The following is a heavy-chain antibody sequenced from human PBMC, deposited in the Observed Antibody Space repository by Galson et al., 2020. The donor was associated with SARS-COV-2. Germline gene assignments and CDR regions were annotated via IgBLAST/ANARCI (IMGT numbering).Heavy chain of an antibody. V-gene: IGHV3-74*01. D-gene: IGHD1-26*01. CDR2: INSDGRST. CDR3: ARESGNYRNFDY. CDR1: GFTIRSYW. J-gene: IGHJ4*02. Sequence: GESLKISCAVSGFTIRSYWMHWVRQAPGKGLVWVSRINSDGRSTSYEDSVKGRFTISRDNAKNTLYLQMNSLRAEDTAVYYCARESGNYRNFDYWGQGTLVTVSP.